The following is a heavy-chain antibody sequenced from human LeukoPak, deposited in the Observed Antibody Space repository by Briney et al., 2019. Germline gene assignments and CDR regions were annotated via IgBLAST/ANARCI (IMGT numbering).Heavy chain of an antibody. Sequence: ASVKVSCKASGYTFTSYAMNWVRQAPGQGLEWMGWINTNTGNPTYAQGFTGQFVFSLDTSVSTAYLQISSLKAEDTAVYYCARALRGDYVWGSYREILQHWGQGTLVTVSS. CDR1: GYTFTSYA. D-gene: IGHD3-16*02. CDR3: ARALRGDYVWGSYREILQH. CDR2: INTNTGNP. V-gene: IGHV7-4-1*02. J-gene: IGHJ1*01.